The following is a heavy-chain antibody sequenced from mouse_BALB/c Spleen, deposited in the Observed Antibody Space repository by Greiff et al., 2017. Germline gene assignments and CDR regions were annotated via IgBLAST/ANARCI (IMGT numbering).Heavy chain of an antibody. CDR1: GFTFSSYT. J-gene: IGHJ4*01. CDR2: ISSGGSYT. V-gene: IGHV5-6-4*01. Sequence: DVHLVESGGGLVKPGGSLKLSCAASGFTFSSYTMSWVRQTPEKRLEWVATISSGGSYTYYPDSVKGRFTISRDNAKNTLYLQMSSLKSEDTAMYYCTRDRGRTYAMDYWGQGTSVTVSS. CDR3: TRDRGRTYAMDY.